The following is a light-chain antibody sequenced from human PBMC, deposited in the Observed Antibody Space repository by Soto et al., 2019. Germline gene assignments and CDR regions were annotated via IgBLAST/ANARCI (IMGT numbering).Light chain of an antibody. J-gene: IGLJ2*01. Sequence: QPVLTQSPSASASLGASVKLTCTLSSGHSSYAIAWHQQQPEKGPRYLMKLNSDGSHSKGDGIPDRFSGSSSGAERYLTISSLQSEDEADYYCQTWGTGIRVVFGGATNLTVL. CDR1: SGHSSYA. V-gene: IGLV4-69*01. CDR3: QTWGTGIRVV. CDR2: LNSDGSH.